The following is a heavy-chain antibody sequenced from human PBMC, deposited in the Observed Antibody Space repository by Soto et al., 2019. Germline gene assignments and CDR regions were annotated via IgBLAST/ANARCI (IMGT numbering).Heavy chain of an antibody. CDR2: INAGNGNT. J-gene: IGHJ5*02. D-gene: IGHD2-21*02. Sequence: ASVKVSCKGSGYTFTNDAMHWVRQAPGQRLEWMGWINAGNGNTKYSQNFQDRVTISRDTSASTAYMELSSLRSEDTAVYYCARVETGRVVTRPNWLDPWGQGTLVTV. CDR3: ARVETGRVVTRPNWLDP. CDR1: GYTFTNDA. V-gene: IGHV1-3*01.